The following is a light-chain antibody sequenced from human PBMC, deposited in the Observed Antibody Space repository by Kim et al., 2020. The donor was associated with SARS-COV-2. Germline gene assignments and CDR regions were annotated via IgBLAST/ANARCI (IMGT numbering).Light chain of an antibody. V-gene: IGLV3-19*01. CDR2: GNN. CDR3: NLRDSSGYRWV. CDR1: SLRSYY. Sequence: SSELTQDPAVSVALGQTVRITCQGDSLRSYYASWYQQKPGQAPILVTYGNNNRPSGIPDRFSGSSSGNTASLTITGAQAEDEAAYYCNLRDSSGYRWVFGGGTQLTVL. J-gene: IGLJ3*02.